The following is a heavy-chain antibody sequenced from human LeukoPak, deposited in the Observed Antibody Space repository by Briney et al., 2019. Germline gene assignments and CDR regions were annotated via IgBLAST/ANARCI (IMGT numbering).Heavy chain of an antibody. Sequence: PSETLSLTCTVSGGSISSSSYYWGWIRQPPGKGLEWIGSIYYSGSTYYNPSLKSRVTISVDTSKNQFSLKLSSVTAADTAVYYCARVYRGNPDYWGQGTLVTVSS. CDR3: ARVYRGNPDY. V-gene: IGHV4-39*07. CDR2: IYYSGST. CDR1: GGSISSSSYY. J-gene: IGHJ4*02. D-gene: IGHD4-23*01.